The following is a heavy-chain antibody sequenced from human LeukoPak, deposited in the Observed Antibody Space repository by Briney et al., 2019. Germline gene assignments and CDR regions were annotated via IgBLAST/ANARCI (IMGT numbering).Heavy chain of an antibody. CDR3: ARGDYGSGKRWYFDL. J-gene: IGHJ2*01. CDR2: INPSGGST. D-gene: IGHD3-10*01. Sequence: ASVKVSCKASGYTFTSYYMHWVRQAPGQGLEWMGIINPSGGSTSYAQKFQGRVTMTRDTSTSTVYMELSSLRSKDTAVYYCARGDYGSGKRWYFDLWGRGTLVTVSS. CDR1: GYTFTSYY. V-gene: IGHV1-46*01.